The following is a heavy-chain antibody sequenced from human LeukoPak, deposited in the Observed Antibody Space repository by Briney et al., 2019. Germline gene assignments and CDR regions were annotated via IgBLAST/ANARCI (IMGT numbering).Heavy chain of an antibody. CDR2: ISGSGSST. CDR3: AKGNWGDC. CDR1: GITFTSYA. J-gene: IGHJ4*02. Sequence: GGSLRLSCAASGITFTSYAMTWVRQAPGKGLEWVSTISGSGSSTYYADSVKGRLTISRDNSKNTLYLQMNSPGAEDTGVYYCAKGNWGDCWGQGTLVIVSS. V-gene: IGHV3-23*01. D-gene: IGHD7-27*01.